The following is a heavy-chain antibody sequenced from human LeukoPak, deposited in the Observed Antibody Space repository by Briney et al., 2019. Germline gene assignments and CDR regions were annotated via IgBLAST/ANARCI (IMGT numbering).Heavy chain of an antibody. J-gene: IGHJ1*01. CDR1: GFIFNDYY. CDR2: ISSRGSAI. Sequence: GGSLRLSCAASGFIFNDYYMNWIRQAPGKGLEWVSYISSRGSAIYYADSVKGRFTISRDNAKNSLYLQMNSLRAEDTAVYYCTRGPLLGDSSGYPLFQHWGQGILVTVSS. D-gene: IGHD3-22*01. CDR3: TRGPLLGDSSGYPLFQH. V-gene: IGHV3-11*01.